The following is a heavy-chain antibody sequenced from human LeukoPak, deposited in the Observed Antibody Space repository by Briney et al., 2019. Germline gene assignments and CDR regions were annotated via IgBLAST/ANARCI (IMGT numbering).Heavy chain of an antibody. CDR1: GYTFTSYD. CDR2: MNPNSGNT. CDR3: ARDYCSSTSCFYYYYGMDV. D-gene: IGHD2-2*01. Sequence: EASVKVSCKASGYTFTSYDINWVRQATGQGLEWMGWMNPNSGNTGYAQKFQGRFTMTRNTSISTAYMELSSLRSEDTAVYYCARDYCSSTSCFYYYYGMDVWGQGTTVTVSS. V-gene: IGHV1-8*01. J-gene: IGHJ6*02.